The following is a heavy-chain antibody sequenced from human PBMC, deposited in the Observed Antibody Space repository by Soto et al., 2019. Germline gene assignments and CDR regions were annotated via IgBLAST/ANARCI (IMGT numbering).Heavy chain of an antibody. J-gene: IGHJ3*02. CDR1: GYTFTSYA. Sequence: GASVKVSCKASGYTFTSYAMHWVRQAPGQRLEWMGWINAGNGNTKYSQKFQGRVTITRGTSASTAYMELSSLRSEDTAVYYCARKYYGSGPIGAFDIWGQGKMVTVSS. CDR2: INAGNGNT. CDR3: ARKYYGSGPIGAFDI. D-gene: IGHD3-10*01. V-gene: IGHV1-3*01.